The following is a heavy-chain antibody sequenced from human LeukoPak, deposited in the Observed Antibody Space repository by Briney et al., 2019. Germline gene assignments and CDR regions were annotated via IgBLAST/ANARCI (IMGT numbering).Heavy chain of an antibody. D-gene: IGHD2-2*01. Sequence: SETLSLTCTVSGGSISSSSYYWGWIRQPPGKGLEWIGSIYYSGSTYYNPSLKSRVTISVDTSKNQFSLKLSSVTAADTAVYYCARGSGIVVVPADNWGQGTLVTVSS. V-gene: IGHV4-39*01. CDR2: IYYSGST. J-gene: IGHJ4*02. CDR3: ARGSGIVVVPADN. CDR1: GGSISSSSYY.